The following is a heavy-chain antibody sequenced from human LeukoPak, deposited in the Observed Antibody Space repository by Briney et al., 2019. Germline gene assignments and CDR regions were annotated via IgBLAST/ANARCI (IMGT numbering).Heavy chain of an antibody. J-gene: IGHJ1*01. CDR1: GFTFSSYG. CDR2: ISSSSNSI. CDR3: ARALSVGVGAPFQH. D-gene: IGHD1-26*01. V-gene: IGHV3-48*01. Sequence: QPGGSLRLSCAASGFTFSSYGMNWVRRAPGKVLEWLSYISSSSNSIYYADSVKGRFTISRDNAKNSLHLQMNSLRAEDTAVYYCARALSVGVGAPFQHWGQGTLVTVSS.